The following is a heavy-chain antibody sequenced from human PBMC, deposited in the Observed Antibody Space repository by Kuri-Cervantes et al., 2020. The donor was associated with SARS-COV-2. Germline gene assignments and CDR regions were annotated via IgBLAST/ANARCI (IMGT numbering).Heavy chain of an antibody. CDR1: GFTFSNAW. Sequence: ESLKISFAASGFTFSNAWMSWIRQPPGKGLEWIGEINHSGSTNYNPSLKSRVTISVDTSKNQFSLKLSSVTAADTAVYYCARGRQFWDIVVVVAARWFDPWGQGTLVTVSS. D-gene: IGHD2-15*01. J-gene: IGHJ5*02. CDR2: INHSGST. CDR3: ARGRQFWDIVVVVAARWFDP. V-gene: IGHV4-34*01.